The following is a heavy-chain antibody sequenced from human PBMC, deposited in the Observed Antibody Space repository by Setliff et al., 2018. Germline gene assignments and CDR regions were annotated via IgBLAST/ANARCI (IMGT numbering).Heavy chain of an antibody. J-gene: IGHJ4*02. V-gene: IGHV3-33*08. Sequence: GGSLRLSCATSGFTFSSYAMSWVRQTPGKGLEWVAVMLSDGTKKYYADSVKGRFTVSRDISRNTVFLDMNSLRAEDTAVYHCARDIDTTSHYGMFDYWGQGALVTVSS. CDR3: ARDIDTTSHYGMFDY. D-gene: IGHD3-9*01. CDR2: MLSDGTKK. CDR1: GFTFSSYA.